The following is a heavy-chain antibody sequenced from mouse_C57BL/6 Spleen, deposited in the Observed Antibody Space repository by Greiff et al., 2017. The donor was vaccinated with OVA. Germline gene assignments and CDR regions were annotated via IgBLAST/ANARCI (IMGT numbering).Heavy chain of an antibody. D-gene: IGHD2-2*01. J-gene: IGHJ3*01. CDR2: IYPGDGDT. CDR3: ARGDMVTTWFAY. CDR1: GYAFSSSW. Sequence: QVQLQQSGPELVKPGASVKISCKASGYAFSSSWMNWVKQRPGKGLEWIGRIYPGDGDTNYNGKFKGKATLTADQSSSTAYMQLSSLTSEDSAVYFCARGDMVTTWFAYWGQGTLVTVSA. V-gene: IGHV1-82*01.